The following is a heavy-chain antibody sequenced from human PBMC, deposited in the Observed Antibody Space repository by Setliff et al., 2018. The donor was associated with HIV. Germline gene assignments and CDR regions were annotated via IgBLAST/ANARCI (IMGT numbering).Heavy chain of an antibody. J-gene: IGHJ4*01. CDR1: GGSVSGYY. Sequence: PSETLSLTCAVYGGSVSGYYWSWIRQPPGKGLEWIGEINHSGSTNYNPSLKSRITISLDTSKMQFSLTMTSVTAADTAVYYCARGLSSQTYWGTRPLGLDYWGQGSLVTVSS. V-gene: IGHV4-34*01. CDR3: ARGLSSQTYWGTRPLGLDY. CDR2: INHSGST. D-gene: IGHD2-2*01.